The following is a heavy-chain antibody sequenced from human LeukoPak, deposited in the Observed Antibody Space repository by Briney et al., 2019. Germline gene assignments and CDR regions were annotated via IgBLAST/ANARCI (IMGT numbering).Heavy chain of an antibody. Sequence: GGSLRLSCAASGFAFSTYSMHWVRQAPGKGLEWLALISSDGSNENFADSVKGRFTISRDNSKNTPYLQMNSLRSEDTAIYYCAGDPNRSYFDYWGQGTLVTVSS. CDR3: AGDPNRSYFDY. J-gene: IGHJ4*02. CDR2: ISSDGSNE. D-gene: IGHD1-14*01. CDR1: GFAFSTYS. V-gene: IGHV3-30*01.